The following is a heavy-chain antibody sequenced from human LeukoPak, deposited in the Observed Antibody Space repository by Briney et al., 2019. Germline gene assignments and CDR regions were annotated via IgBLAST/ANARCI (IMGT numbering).Heavy chain of an antibody. CDR1: GGSISNYY. D-gene: IGHD6-19*01. CDR3: ARVHSSVWYFDY. CDR2: IYTSGST. V-gene: IGHV4-4*07. J-gene: IGHJ4*02. Sequence: PSETLSLTCIVSGGSISNYYWSWIRQPAGKGLEWIGRIYTSGSTNYNPSLKSRVTMLVDTSKNQFSLKLSSVTAADTAVYYCARVHSSVWYFDYWGQGTLVTVSS.